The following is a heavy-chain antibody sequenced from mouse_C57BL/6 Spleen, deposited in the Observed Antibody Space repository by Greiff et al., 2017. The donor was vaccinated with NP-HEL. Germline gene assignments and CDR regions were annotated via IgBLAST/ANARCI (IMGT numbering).Heavy chain of an antibody. CDR2: IYPGDGDT. V-gene: IGHV1-82*01. CDR1: GYAFSSSW. D-gene: IGHD1-3*01. CDR3: ARRDNYDYAMDY. J-gene: IGHJ4*01. Sequence: QVQLKQSGPELVKPGASVKISCKASGYAFSSSWMNWVKQRPGKGLEWIGRIYPGDGDTNYNGKFKGKATLTADKSSSTAYMQLSSLTSEDSAVYFCARRDNYDYAMDYWGQGTSVTVSS.